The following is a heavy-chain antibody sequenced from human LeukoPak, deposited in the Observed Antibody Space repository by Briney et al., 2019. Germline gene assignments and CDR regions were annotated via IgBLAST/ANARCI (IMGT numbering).Heavy chain of an antibody. Sequence: SETLSLTCTVSGGSISSGSYYWSWIRQPAGKGLEWIGRIYTSGSTYYNPSLKSRVTISVDTSKNQFSLKLSSVTAADTAVYYCARPFYCSSTSCPFDYWGQGTLVTVSS. D-gene: IGHD2-2*01. V-gene: IGHV4-61*02. CDR1: GGSISSGSYY. CDR2: IYTSGST. J-gene: IGHJ4*02. CDR3: ARPFYCSSTSCPFDY.